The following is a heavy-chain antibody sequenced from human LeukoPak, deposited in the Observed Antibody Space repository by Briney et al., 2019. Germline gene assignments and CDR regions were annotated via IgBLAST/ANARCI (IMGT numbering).Heavy chain of an antibody. CDR1: GGTFSSYA. CDR3: ARDVSAGGTNWFDP. D-gene: IGHD3-16*01. Sequence: SVKVSCKASGGTFSSYAISWVRQAPGQGLEWMGGIIPIFGTANYAQKFQGRVTITADESTSTAYMELSSLRSEDTAVYYCARDVSAGGTNWFDPWGQGTLVTVSS. V-gene: IGHV1-69*13. J-gene: IGHJ5*02. CDR2: IIPIFGTA.